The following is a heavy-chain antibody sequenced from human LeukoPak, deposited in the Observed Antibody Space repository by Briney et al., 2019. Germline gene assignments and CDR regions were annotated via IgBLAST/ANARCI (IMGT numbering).Heavy chain of an antibody. Sequence: ASVKVSCKASGYTFTSYGISWVRQAPGQGLEWMGWISAYNGNTNYAQKLQGRVTMTTDTSTSTAYMELRSLRSDDTAVYYCASLKNYYDSSGNLVTDAFDIWGQGTMVTVSS. CDR3: ASLKNYYDSSGNLVTDAFDI. CDR1: GYTFTSYG. J-gene: IGHJ3*02. CDR2: ISAYNGNT. V-gene: IGHV1-18*01. D-gene: IGHD3-22*01.